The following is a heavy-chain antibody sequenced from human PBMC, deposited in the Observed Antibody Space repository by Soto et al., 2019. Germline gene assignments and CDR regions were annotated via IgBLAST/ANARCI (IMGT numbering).Heavy chain of an antibody. Sequence: QVQLQESGPGLVKPSETLPLTCAVSGGSISNGNWWSWVRQPPGKGLEWIGEIYHSGRTNYNTSLKSRVSTSVDTSKNQFSLKLTSVTAADAARYYCARAAAYCLDSCGQGTLVTVAS. D-gene: IGHD6-25*01. V-gene: IGHV4-4*02. CDR1: GGSISNGNW. CDR3: ARAAAYCLDS. J-gene: IGHJ4*02. CDR2: IYHSGRT.